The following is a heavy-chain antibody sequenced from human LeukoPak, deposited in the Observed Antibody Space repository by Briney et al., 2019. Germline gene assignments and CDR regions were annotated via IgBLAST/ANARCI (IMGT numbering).Heavy chain of an antibody. V-gene: IGHV4-31*03. D-gene: IGHD3-3*01. CDR2: IYYSGST. J-gene: IGHJ6*02. Sequence: TLSLTCTVSGGSISSGGYYWSWIRQHPGKGLEWIGYIYYSGSTYYNPSLKSRVTISVDTSKNQFSLKLSSVTAADTVVYYCARENDFYGMDVWGQGTTVTVSS. CDR1: GGSISSGGYY. CDR3: ARENDFYGMDV.